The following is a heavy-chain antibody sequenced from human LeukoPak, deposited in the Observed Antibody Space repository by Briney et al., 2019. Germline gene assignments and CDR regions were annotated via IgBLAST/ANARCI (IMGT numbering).Heavy chain of an antibody. D-gene: IGHD1-20*01. J-gene: IGHJ4*02. CDR1: GFTFSDYY. CDR2: ISGSGGST. Sequence: GGSLRLSCAASGFTFSDYYMSWVRQAPGKGLEWVSAISGSGGSTYYADSVKGRFTISRDNSKNTLYLQMNSLRAEDTAVYYCAKSDCVITGSRRCYFDYWGQGTLVTVSS. V-gene: IGHV3-23*01. CDR3: AKSDCVITGSRRCYFDY.